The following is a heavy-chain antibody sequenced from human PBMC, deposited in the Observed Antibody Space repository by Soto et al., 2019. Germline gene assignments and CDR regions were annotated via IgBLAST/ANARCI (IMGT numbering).Heavy chain of an antibody. Sequence: ASVKVSCKASGYTFTSYYMHWVRQAPGQGLEWVGLVIPTLGTADYAQKVQGRVTTTADEVTNTAYMELSSRRSDDTGVYYCASDYGEIDAFDIWGQGTSVTVSS. J-gene: IGHJ3*02. CDR3: ASDYGEIDAFDI. D-gene: IGHD4-17*01. CDR1: GYTFTSYY. CDR2: VIPTLGTA. V-gene: IGHV1-46*01.